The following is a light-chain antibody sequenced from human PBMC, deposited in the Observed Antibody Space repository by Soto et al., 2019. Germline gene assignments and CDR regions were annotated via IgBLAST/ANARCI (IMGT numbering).Light chain of an antibody. V-gene: IGLV2-14*01. CDR2: EVT. CDR1: NSDINY. Sequence: ALTQPASVSGAPGQSITISCTGTNSDINYVSWHQQHPGKAPKLLIYEVTYRSSGVSHRFSGSKSGNTASLTISGLQAEDEADYYCSSSTSTNTFVFGTGTKLTVL. CDR3: SSSTSTNTFV. J-gene: IGLJ1*01.